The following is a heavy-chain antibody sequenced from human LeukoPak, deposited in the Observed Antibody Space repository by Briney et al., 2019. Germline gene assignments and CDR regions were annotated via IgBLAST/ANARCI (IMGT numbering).Heavy chain of an antibody. CDR1: GGSISGSSYY. D-gene: IGHD3-16*01. V-gene: IGHV4-39*01. Sequence: SETLSLTCTVSGGSISGSSYYWGWIRQPPGKGLEWIGSIYYSGSTYYNPSLKSRVTISVDTSKNQFSLKLNSVTATDTAVYYCARRYGPWGQGTLVTVSS. J-gene: IGHJ4*02. CDR3: ARRYGP. CDR2: IYYSGST.